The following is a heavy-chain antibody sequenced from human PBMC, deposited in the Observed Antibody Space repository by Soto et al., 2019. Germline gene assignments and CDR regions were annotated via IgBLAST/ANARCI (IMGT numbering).Heavy chain of an antibody. CDR1: GFTFSSYA. Sequence: GGSLRLSCAASGFTFSSYAMHWVRQAPGKGLEWVAVISYDGSNKYYADSMKGRFTISRDNSKNTLYLQMNSLRADDTAVYYCARERRGFGGLFDYWGQGTLVTVSS. J-gene: IGHJ4*02. V-gene: IGHV3-30-3*01. CDR3: ARERRGFGGLFDY. D-gene: IGHD3-10*01. CDR2: ISYDGSNK.